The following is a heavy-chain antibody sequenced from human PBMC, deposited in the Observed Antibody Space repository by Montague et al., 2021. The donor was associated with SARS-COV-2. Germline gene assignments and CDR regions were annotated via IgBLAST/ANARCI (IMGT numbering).Heavy chain of an antibody. CDR1: GGSISSYY. D-gene: IGHD6-13*01. V-gene: IGHV4-4*07. CDR2: THTSGST. CDR3: ARDRGSAADKAFDN. J-gene: IGHJ4*02. Sequence: SETLSLTCTVSGGSISSYYWSWIRQPAGKGLELIGRTHTSGSTNYNPSLRSRVTMSIDTSKNQFSLRPSSVTAADTAVYYCARDRGSAADKAFDNWGQGTLVTVSS.